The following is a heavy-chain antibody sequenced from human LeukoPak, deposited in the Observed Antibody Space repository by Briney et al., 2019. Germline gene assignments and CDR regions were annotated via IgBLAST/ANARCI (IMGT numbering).Heavy chain of an antibody. CDR3: ATTRGPYFDY. J-gene: IGHJ4*02. Sequence: SETLSLTCAVYGGSFSGYYWSWIRQPPGKGLEWIGEINHSGSTNYNPSLKSRVTISVDTSKNQFSLKLSSVTAADTAVYYCATTRGPYFDYWGQGTLVTVSS. CDR2: INHSGST. D-gene: IGHD1-1*01. CDR1: GGSFSGYY. V-gene: IGHV4-34*01.